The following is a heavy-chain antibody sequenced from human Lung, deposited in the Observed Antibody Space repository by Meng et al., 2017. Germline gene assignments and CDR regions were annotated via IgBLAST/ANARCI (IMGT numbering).Heavy chain of an antibody. V-gene: IGHV1-2*06. Sequence: VPLGHAAPEVQTPGAPVNLSCQPSRSHLGAYWVHWVRQAPGQGLEGMGRIDPNNDHTQYAQNFQGRVTMTSDTSISTVYMELNGLRPDDTAVYYCARDEDISAAGKLFSDYWGQGTLVTVSS. CDR1: RSHLGAYW. CDR2: IDPNNDHT. D-gene: IGHD6-13*01. CDR3: ARDEDISAAGKLFSDY. J-gene: IGHJ4*02.